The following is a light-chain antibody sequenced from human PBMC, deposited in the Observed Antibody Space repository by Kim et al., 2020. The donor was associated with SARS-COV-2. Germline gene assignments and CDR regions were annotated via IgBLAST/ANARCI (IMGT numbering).Light chain of an antibody. CDR2: GAS. CDR1: QTIDKY. V-gene: IGKV1-39*01. J-gene: IGKJ4*01. Sequence: ASVGDRVTIACRTSQTIDKYLNWYRQKPGKAPQLLVYGASNLPRGVPSRFSGSGSGADFTLIISSLQPEDFATYYCQQSASFPLTFGGGTKVDIK. CDR3: QQSASFPLT.